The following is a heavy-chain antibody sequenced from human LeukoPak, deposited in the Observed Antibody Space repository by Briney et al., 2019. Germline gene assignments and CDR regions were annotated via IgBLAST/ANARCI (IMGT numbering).Heavy chain of an antibody. CDR1: GFTFSGSA. V-gene: IGHV3-73*01. D-gene: IGHD1-26*01. CDR2: IRSKANSYAT. Sequence: GGSLRLSCAASGFTFSGSAMHWVRQASGKGLEWVGRIRSKANSYATAYAASVKGRFTISRDDSKNTAYLQMNSLKTEDTAMYYCTSRGGDFDYWGQGTLVTVSS. J-gene: IGHJ4*02. CDR3: TSRGGDFDY.